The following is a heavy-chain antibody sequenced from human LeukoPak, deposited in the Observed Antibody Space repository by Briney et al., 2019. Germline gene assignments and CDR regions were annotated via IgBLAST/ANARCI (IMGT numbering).Heavy chain of an antibody. V-gene: IGHV4-34*01. D-gene: IGHD3-10*01. Sequence: SETLSLTCAVYGGSFSGYYWSWIRQPPGKGLEWIGEINHSGSTNYNPSLKSRVTISVDTSKNQFSLKLSSVTAADTAVYYCARGGRYYGSGNYYNGHTFDIWGQGTMATVSS. CDR1: GGSFSGYY. CDR3: ARGGRYYGSGNYYNGHTFDI. CDR2: INHSGST. J-gene: IGHJ3*02.